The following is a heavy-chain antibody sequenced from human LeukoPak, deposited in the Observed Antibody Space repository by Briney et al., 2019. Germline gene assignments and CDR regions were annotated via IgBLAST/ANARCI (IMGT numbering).Heavy chain of an antibody. J-gene: IGHJ4*02. CDR2: ISAYNGNT. CDR1: GYTFTSYG. Sequence: ASVKVSCKASGYTFTSYGISWVRQAPGQGLEWMGWISAYNGNTNYAQKLQGRVTMTTDTSTSTAYMELRSLRSDDTAVYYCARAGAVGGDSKTYYFDYWGQGTLVTVPS. D-gene: IGHD1-26*01. V-gene: IGHV1-18*01. CDR3: ARAGAVGGDSKTYYFDY.